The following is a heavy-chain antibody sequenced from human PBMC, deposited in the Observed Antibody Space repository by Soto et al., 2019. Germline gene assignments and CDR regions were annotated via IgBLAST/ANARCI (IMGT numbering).Heavy chain of an antibody. CDR2: ISLDGRNE. Sequence: GGSLRLSCVASGFTFSSYAMHWVRQAPGKGLEWVAAISLDGRNENYAASVKGRFNISRDNSKNTMYLQMNNLRAEDTAVYFCAKDGVGVVVVSRWFGPWGLGTLVTVSS. CDR3: AKDGVGVVVVSRWFGP. D-gene: IGHD3-22*01. CDR1: GFTFSSYA. V-gene: IGHV3-30*04. J-gene: IGHJ5*02.